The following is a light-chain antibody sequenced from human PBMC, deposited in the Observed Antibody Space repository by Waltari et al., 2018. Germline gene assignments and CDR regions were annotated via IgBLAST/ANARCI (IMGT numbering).Light chain of an antibody. Sequence: DIQMTQSPSSLSASVGDRVTITCRASQSISSYLNWYQQKPGKAPKLLIYAASSLQSGVPSRFSGSGSGTDFTLTISSLQPEDFATYYWQQSYSTPWTGGQGTKVEIK. CDR3: QQSYSTPWT. J-gene: IGKJ1*01. CDR2: AAS. CDR1: QSISSY. V-gene: IGKV1-39*01.